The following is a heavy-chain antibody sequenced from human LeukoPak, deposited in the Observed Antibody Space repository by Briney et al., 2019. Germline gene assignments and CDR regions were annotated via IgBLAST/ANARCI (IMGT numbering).Heavy chain of an antibody. J-gene: IGHJ4*02. CDR1: GYTLTELS. V-gene: IGHV1-24*01. CDR2: FDPEDGET. CDR3: ATSGFLEWPLQLRY. D-gene: IGHD3-3*01. Sequence: GASVKVSCKVSGYTLTELSMHWVRQAPGKGLEWMGGFDPEDGETIYAQKFQGRATMTEDTSTDTAYMELSSLRSEDTAVYYCATSGFLEWPLQLRYWGQGTLVTVSS.